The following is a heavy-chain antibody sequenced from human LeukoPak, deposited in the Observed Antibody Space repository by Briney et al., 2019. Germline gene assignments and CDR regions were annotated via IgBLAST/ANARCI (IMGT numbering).Heavy chain of an antibody. J-gene: IGHJ3*02. CDR1: GFTRYT. Sequence: GGSLRLSCTASGFTRYTIDWVRQSPGKGLEWLSYIGSDDVTTYYAASVRGRFTISRDKGKNSVYLQMTNLRAEDTAVYYCARLTHVDTAMDNDAFDIWGQGTMVTVSS. V-gene: IGHV3-48*01. D-gene: IGHD5-18*01. CDR3: ARLTHVDTAMDNDAFDI. CDR2: IGSDDVTT.